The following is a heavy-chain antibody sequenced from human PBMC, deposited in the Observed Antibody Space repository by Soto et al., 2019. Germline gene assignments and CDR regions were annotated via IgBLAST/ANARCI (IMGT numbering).Heavy chain of an antibody. CDR2: ISSRTGYI. Sequence: PGGSLSLSSAPSGFNFSIYSMNWVRQAPGKGLEWVASISSRTGYINYADSVKGRATISRDNAKNSLFLQLNSLRAEDTARYYCAGGVVSSWVDSYYGMDVWGPGTTVTVSS. J-gene: IGHJ6*02. CDR1: GFNFSIYS. V-gene: IGHV3-21*06. CDR3: AGGVVSSWVDSYYGMDV. D-gene: IGHD2-15*01.